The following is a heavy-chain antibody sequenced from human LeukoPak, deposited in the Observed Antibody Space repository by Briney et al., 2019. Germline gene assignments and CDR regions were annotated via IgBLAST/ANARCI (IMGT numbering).Heavy chain of an antibody. CDR1: GGSISSYY. CDR3: ARAIYREDAFDI. D-gene: IGHD2-2*02. J-gene: IGHJ3*02. CDR2: IYYSGST. V-gene: IGHV4-59*01. Sequence: SETLSLTRTVSGGSISSYYWSWIRQPPGKGLEWIGYIYYSGSTNYNPSLMSRVTISVDTSKNQLSLKLSSVTAADTAVYYCARAIYREDAFDIWGQGTMVTVSS.